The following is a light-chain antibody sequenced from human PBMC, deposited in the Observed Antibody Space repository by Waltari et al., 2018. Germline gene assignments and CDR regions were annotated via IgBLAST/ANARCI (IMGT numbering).Light chain of an antibody. Sequence: QLVLTQSPSASASLGASVKLTCTLSSGHSTNVIAWLQKRPEKGPRYLMKVNSDGSHNKGDEIPDGCSGCSSGAERYLTISRLQSEDGADYYCQTGGHGTWVFGGGTKLTVL. J-gene: IGLJ3*02. CDR1: SGHSTNV. V-gene: IGLV4-69*01. CDR2: VNSDGSH. CDR3: QTGGHGTWV.